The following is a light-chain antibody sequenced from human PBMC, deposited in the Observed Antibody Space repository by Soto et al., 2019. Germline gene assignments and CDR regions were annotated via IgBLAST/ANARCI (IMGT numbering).Light chain of an antibody. CDR1: ISDVGGYNY. CDR2: DVT. J-gene: IGLJ1*01. V-gene: IGLV2-14*03. CDR3: SSYTSSITYV. Sequence: QSALTQPASVSGSPGQSITISCTGTISDVGGYNYVSWYQQYPGKAPKLMIYDVTNRPSGVSDRFSGSKSGNTASLTISGLQAEDEADYYCSSYTSSITYVFGTGTTVTVL.